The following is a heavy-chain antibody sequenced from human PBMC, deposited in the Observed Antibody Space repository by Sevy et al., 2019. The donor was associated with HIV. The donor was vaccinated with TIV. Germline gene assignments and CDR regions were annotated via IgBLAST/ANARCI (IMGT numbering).Heavy chain of an antibody. D-gene: IGHD4-17*01. J-gene: IGHJ6*02. CDR2: ISGSDNTI. CDR1: GFSFSRHW. Sequence: GGSLRLSCAASGFSFSRHWMSWVRQAPGKGLEWISYISGSDNTIYYADSVKGRFTISRDNAKNSLYLQMSSLRADDTAVYYCARDHVKDGDLGDYYYFAMDLWGQGTTVTVSS. CDR3: ARDHVKDGDLGDYYYFAMDL. V-gene: IGHV3-48*04.